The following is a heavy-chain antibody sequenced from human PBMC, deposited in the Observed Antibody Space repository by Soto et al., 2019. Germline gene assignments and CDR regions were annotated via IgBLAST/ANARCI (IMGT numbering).Heavy chain of an antibody. CDR3: AKGPYFDWGVDWFDP. CDR1: GFTFSSYA. CDR2: ISGSGAST. Sequence: EVQLLESGGGLVQPGGSLRLSCAASGFTFSSYAVSWVRQAPGKGLEWVSTISGSGASTYYADSVKGRFTISRDNSKNTRFLQMNSLRAEDTAVYYCAKGPYFDWGVDWFDPWGQGTLVTVSS. D-gene: IGHD3-16*01. J-gene: IGHJ5*02. V-gene: IGHV3-23*01.